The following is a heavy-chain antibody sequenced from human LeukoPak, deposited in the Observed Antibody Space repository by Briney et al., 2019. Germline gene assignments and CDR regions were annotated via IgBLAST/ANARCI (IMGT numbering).Heavy chain of an antibody. CDR3: TRVAATPDYYYYGMDV. CDR2: IRSKANSYAT. Sequence: PGRSLRLSCAASGFTFSGSAMHCVRQASRKGLEWVGRIRSKANSYATAYAASVKGRFTISRDDSKNTAYLQMNSLKTEDTAVYYCTRVAATPDYYYYGMDVWGQGTTVTVSS. D-gene: IGHD2-15*01. V-gene: IGHV3-73*01. CDR1: GFTFSGSA. J-gene: IGHJ6*02.